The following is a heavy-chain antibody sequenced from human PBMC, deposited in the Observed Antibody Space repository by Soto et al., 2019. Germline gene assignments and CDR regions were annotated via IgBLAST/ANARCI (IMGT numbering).Heavy chain of an antibody. J-gene: IGHJ4*02. V-gene: IGHV4-30-4*01. CDR2: IYYSGHT. CDR1: GGSITSGDNY. CDR3: ARTYWSGWGRRLFDS. D-gene: IGHD3-3*01. Sequence: QVQLQESGPGLVKPSQTLSLTCTVSGGSITSGDNYWSWIRQPPGKGLEWIGYIYYSGHTYYNPSLKSRLTISVDTSKNHFSLRLSSVTAADTAVYYCARTYWSGWGRRLFDSWDQGALVTVSS.